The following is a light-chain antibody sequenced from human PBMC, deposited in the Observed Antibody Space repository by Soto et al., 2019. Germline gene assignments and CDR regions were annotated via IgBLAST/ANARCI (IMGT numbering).Light chain of an antibody. J-gene: IGKJ1*01. V-gene: IGKV4-1*01. CDR3: QQYYSSPTWT. Sequence: DIVMTQSPDSLAVSLGERATINCKSRQSIFYSPNNKNYLAWYQQKPGQPPTLLIYWASTRESGVPDRFSGSGSGTDFTLTISSLQAEDVAVYYCQQYYSSPTWTFGQGTKVDIK. CDR2: WAS. CDR1: QSIFYSPNNKNY.